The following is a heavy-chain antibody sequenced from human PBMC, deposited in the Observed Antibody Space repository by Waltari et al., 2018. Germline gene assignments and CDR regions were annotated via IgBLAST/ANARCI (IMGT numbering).Heavy chain of an antibody. CDR2: IRYDGSNK. J-gene: IGHJ4*02. V-gene: IGHV3-30*02. CDR1: GFTFSSYG. D-gene: IGHD1-26*01. Sequence: QVQLVESGGGVVQPGGSLRLSCAASGFTFSSYGMHWVRQAPGKGLEWVAFIRYDGSNKYYADSVKGRFTISRDNAKNSLYLQMNSLRAEDTAVYYCAGEHSGSYWDYFDYWGQGTLVTVSS. CDR3: AGEHSGSYWDYFDY.